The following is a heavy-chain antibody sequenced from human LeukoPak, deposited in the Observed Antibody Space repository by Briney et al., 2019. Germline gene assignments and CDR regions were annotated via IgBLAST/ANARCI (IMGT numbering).Heavy chain of an antibody. J-gene: IGHJ5*02. CDR3: ARDRVDIVGVVAAENWFDP. CDR1: GYTLTGYY. V-gene: IGHV1-2*02. D-gene: IGHD2-15*01. CDR2: INPNSCGT. Sequence: GASVKVSCKASGYTLTGYYIHWVRQAPGQGLEWMGWINPNSCGTNYAQKFQGRVTMTRDTSISTASMELSRLRSDDTAVYYCARDRVDIVGVVAAENWFDPWGQGTLVTVSS.